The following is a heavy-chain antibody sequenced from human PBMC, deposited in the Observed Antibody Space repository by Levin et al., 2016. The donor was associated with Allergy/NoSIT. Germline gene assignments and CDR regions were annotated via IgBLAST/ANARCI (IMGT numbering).Heavy chain of an antibody. V-gene: IGHV4-31*02. CDR3: ARAPYCTAGNCYTKGMFDP. CDR2: IYNSGST. D-gene: IGHD2-15*01. Sequence: WIRQPPGKGLEWIGYIYNSGSTDYNPSLKSRVTMSVDTSKRQFSLRLSSVTAADTAVYYCARAPYCTAGNCYTKGMFDPWGQGNPGHRLL. J-gene: IGHJ5*02.